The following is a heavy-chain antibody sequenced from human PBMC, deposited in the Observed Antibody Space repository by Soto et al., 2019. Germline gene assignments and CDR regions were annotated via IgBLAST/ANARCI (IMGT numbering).Heavy chain of an antibody. D-gene: IGHD3-10*01. V-gene: IGHV1-18*01. J-gene: IGHJ6*02. CDR2: ISAYNGNT. Sequence: QVQLVQSGAEVKKPGASVKVSCKASGYTFTSYGISWVRQAPGQGLEWMGWISAYNGNTNYAQKLQGRVTMTTDTSSSTVEMELRRMRSEITAAHYCARVLRYYSSWTYPHLEVDYCMDVCGQGTTVTVSS. CDR1: GYTFTSYG. CDR3: ARVLRYYSSWTYPHLEVDYCMDV.